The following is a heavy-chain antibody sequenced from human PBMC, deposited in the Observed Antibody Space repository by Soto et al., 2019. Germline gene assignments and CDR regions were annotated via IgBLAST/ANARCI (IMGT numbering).Heavy chain of an antibody. D-gene: IGHD6-19*01. Sequence: SETLSLTCAVYGGSFSGYYWSWIRQPPGEGLEWIGEINHSGTTNYNASLKSRVTTSVDTSKNQFSLKLSSVTDADTAVYYCARTDRTERADYGMDVWGQRTTVTVSS. CDR3: ARTDRTERADYGMDV. V-gene: IGHV4-34*01. CDR2: INHSGTT. CDR1: GGSFSGYY. J-gene: IGHJ6*02.